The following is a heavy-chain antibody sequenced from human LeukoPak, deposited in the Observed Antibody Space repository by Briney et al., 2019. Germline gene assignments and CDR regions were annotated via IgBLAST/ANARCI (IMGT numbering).Heavy chain of an antibody. J-gene: IGHJ4*02. V-gene: IGHV1-2*02. CDR2: MNPNSGDT. CDR3: ARDLTGSIVATNPD. D-gene: IGHD5-12*01. Sequence: ASVKVSCKASGYPFTTYDINWVRQAPGQGLEWVAWMNPNSGDTNYAQKFQGRVTMTRDTSISTAYMELSRLRSDDTAVYYCARDLTGSIVATNPDWGQGTLVTVSS. CDR1: GYPFTTYD.